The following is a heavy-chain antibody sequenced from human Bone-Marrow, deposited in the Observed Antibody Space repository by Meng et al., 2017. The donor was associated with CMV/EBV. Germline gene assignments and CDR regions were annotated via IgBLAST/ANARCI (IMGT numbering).Heavy chain of an antibody. CDR1: GFTFSNYA. Sequence: GESLKISCAPSGFTFSNYAMSWVRQAPGKGLEWVSVIYSGGYSTYYADSVKGRFTISRDNSKNTLYLQMNSLRAEDTAVYYCAKDSSSLSAFDIWGQGTMVTVSS. CDR2: IYSGGYST. CDR3: AKDSSSLSAFDI. J-gene: IGHJ3*02. D-gene: IGHD2-2*01. V-gene: IGHV3-23*03.